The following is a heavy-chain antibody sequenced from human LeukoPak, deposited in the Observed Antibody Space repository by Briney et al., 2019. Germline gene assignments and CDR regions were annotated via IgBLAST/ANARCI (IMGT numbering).Heavy chain of an antibody. V-gene: IGHV4-39*07. CDR1: GGSISSSSYY. CDR3: ARRRRLPLTYYYGSGSYRPGGFDY. CDR2: IYYSGST. Sequence: SETLSLTCTVSGGSISSSSYYWSWIRQPPGKGLERIGSIYYSGSTYYNPSLKSRVTISVDTSKNQFSLKLSSVTAADTAVYYCARRRRLPLTYYYGSGSYRPGGFDYWGQGTLVTVSS. J-gene: IGHJ4*02. D-gene: IGHD3-10*01.